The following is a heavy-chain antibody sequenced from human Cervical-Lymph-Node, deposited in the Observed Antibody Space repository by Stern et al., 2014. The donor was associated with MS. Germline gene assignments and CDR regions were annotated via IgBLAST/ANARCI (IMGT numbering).Heavy chain of an antibody. D-gene: IGHD1-26*01. Sequence: EDQLVESGAEVKKPGESLKISCKGSGFNFATNWIAWVRQMPGKGLEWMGIIYADDSDTRYSPSFQGQVTISADKSISTAYLQWSSLKASDTAMYYCARGTYYYGMDVWGRGTTVTVSS. CDR1: GFNFATNW. CDR2: IYADDSDT. CDR3: ARGTYYYGMDV. J-gene: IGHJ6*02. V-gene: IGHV5-51*03.